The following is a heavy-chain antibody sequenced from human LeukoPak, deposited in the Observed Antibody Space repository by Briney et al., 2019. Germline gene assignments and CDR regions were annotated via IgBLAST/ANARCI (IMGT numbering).Heavy chain of an antibody. J-gene: IGHJ4*02. CDR2: ISSSSSYI. Sequence: GGSLRLSCAASGFTFSSYSMNWVRQAPGKGLEWVSSISSSSSYIYYADSVKGRFTISRDNAKNSLYLQMNSLRAEDMAVYYCARDPTTHLIAAAGARFDYWGQGTLVTVSS. CDR3: ARDPTTHLIAAAGARFDY. CDR1: GFTFSSYS. D-gene: IGHD6-25*01. V-gene: IGHV3-21*01.